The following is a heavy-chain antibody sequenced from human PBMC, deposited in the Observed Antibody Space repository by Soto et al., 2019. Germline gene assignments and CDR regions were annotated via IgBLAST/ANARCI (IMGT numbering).Heavy chain of an antibody. CDR2: ISYDGSNK. Sequence: GGSLRLSCAATGFSFSAHGMHWVRQAPGKGLEWVAVISYDGSNKYYADSVKGRFTISRDNSKNTLYLQMNSLRAEDTAVYYCAKGGEGYYDSSGYLFHYWGQGTLVTVSS. CDR3: AKGGEGYYDSSGYLFHY. V-gene: IGHV3-30*18. D-gene: IGHD3-22*01. CDR1: GFSFSAHG. J-gene: IGHJ4*02.